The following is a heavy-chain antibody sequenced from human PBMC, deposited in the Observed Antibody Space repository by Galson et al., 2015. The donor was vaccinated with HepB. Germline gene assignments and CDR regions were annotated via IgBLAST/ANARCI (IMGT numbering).Heavy chain of an antibody. CDR1: GFTFSSYG. D-gene: IGHD1-26*01. V-gene: IGHV3-30*18. J-gene: IGHJ4*02. Sequence: SLRLSCAASGFTFSSYGMHWVRQAPGKGLEWVAVISYDGSNKYYADSVKGRFTISRDNSKNTLYLQMNSLRAEDTAVYYCAKRLSGSYLNDYWGQGTLVTVSS. CDR2: ISYDGSNK. CDR3: AKRLSGSYLNDY.